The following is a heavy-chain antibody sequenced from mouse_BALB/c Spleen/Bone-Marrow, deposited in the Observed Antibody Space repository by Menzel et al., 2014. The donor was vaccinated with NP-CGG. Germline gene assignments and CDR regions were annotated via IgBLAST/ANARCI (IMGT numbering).Heavy chain of an antibody. CDR3: AREGLRRRAAMDY. CDR1: GFTFSSYA. D-gene: IGHD2-4*01. Sequence: DVMLVESGGGLVKPGGSLKLSCAASGFTFSSYAMSWVRQSPEKRLEWVAEISSGGSYTYYPDTVTVRFTISRDNAKNTLYLEMSSLRSEDTSMYYCAREGLRRRAAMDYWGQGTSVSVSS. J-gene: IGHJ4*01. CDR2: ISSGGSYT. V-gene: IGHV5-9-4*01.